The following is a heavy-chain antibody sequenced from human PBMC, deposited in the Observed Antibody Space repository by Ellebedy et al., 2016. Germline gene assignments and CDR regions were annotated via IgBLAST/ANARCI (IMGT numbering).Heavy chain of an antibody. J-gene: IGHJ4*02. V-gene: IGHV1-45*02. CDR2: ITPYNGQT. D-gene: IGHD6-6*01. CDR3: ARSSLDSAEYYLES. CDR1: GWTFTYRY. Sequence: SVKVSXKASGWTFTYRYLHWVRQAPGQALEWMGWITPYNGQTNYAQKFQDRVTIPRHPSLHTVYMDLISLTNEDTGMYYCARSSLDSAEYYLESWGQGTLVTVSS.